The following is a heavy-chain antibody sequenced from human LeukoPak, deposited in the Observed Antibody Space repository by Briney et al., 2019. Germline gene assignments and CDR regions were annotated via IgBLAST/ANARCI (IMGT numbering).Heavy chain of an antibody. CDR2: INPNSGGT. Sequence: ASVKVSYKASGYTFTGYYMHWVRQAPGQGLEWMGWINPNSGGTNYAQKFQGRVTMTRDTSISTAYMELSRLRSDDTAVYYCARDPLYCSSTSCYISWGQGTLVTVSS. V-gene: IGHV1-2*02. CDR3: ARDPLYCSSTSCYIS. D-gene: IGHD2-2*02. J-gene: IGHJ4*02. CDR1: GYTFTGYY.